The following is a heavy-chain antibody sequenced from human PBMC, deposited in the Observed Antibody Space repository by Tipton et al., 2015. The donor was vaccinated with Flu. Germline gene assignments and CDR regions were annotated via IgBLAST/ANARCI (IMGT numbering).Heavy chain of an antibody. Sequence: TLSLTCTVSGGSISSGYYWGWIRQPPGKGLEWIGSIYHSGSTYYNPSLKSRVTISVDPSKNQFSLKLRSVTAADTAVYYCAREGAVAGLGVFDYWGQGTLVTVSS. CDR1: GGSISSGYY. D-gene: IGHD6-19*01. CDR2: IYHSGST. V-gene: IGHV4-38-2*02. CDR3: AREGAVAGLGVFDY. J-gene: IGHJ4*02.